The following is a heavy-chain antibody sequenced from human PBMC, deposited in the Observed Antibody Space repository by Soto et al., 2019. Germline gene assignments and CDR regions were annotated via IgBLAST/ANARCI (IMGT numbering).Heavy chain of an antibody. CDR2: VSLNSGSM. Sequence: SLTLSCAVSGGSFADDAMYWGRQAPRKGLEWVSGVSLNSGSMSYANSVKSRFTISRDNAKNSLYLQMNSLRAADTALYYCAKASGGRETRGADFDLWGQGTMVTVSS. V-gene: IGHV3-9*01. CDR1: GGSFADDA. D-gene: IGHD3-10*01. CDR3: AKASGGRETRGADFDL. J-gene: IGHJ3*01.